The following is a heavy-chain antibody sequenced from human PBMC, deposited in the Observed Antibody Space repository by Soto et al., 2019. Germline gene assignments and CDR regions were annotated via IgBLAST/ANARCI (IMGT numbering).Heavy chain of an antibody. V-gene: IGHV1-58*01. J-gene: IGHJ3*02. CDR3: ARGASMVRGVILDAFDI. CDR2: IVVGSGNT. Sequence: GASVKVSCKASGFTFTSSAVQWVRQARGQRLEWIGWIVVGSGNTNYAQKFQERVTITRDMSTSTAYMELSSLRSEDTAVYYCARGASMVRGVILDAFDIWGQGTMVTVSS. CDR1: GFTFTSSA. D-gene: IGHD3-10*01.